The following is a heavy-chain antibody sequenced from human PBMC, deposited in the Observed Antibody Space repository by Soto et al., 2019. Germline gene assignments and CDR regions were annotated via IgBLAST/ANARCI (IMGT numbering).Heavy chain of an antibody. CDR1: GFTFSSYA. CDR2: ISGSGGST. Sequence: EVQLLESGGGLVQPGGSLRLSCAASGFTFSSYAMSWVRQAPGKGLEWVSAISGSGGSTYYADSVKGRFTISRDNSKNTLDLQMNSLRAEDTAGYYCANDLDSSGLFDYWGQGTLVTVSS. D-gene: IGHD6-19*01. V-gene: IGHV3-23*01. CDR3: ANDLDSSGLFDY. J-gene: IGHJ4*02.